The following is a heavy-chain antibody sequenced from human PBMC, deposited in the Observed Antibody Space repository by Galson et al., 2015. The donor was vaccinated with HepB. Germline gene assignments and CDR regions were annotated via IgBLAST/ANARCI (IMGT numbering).Heavy chain of an antibody. Sequence: TLSLTCTVSGGSINSGDYYWSWIRQPPGKGLEWIGYIYYSGSTYYNPSLKSRVTISVDTSKNQFSLELSSVTAADTAVYYCARAGSYYGSGYYYYMDVWGKGTTVTVSS. V-gene: IGHV4-30-4*01. D-gene: IGHD3-10*01. CDR1: GGSINSGDYY. CDR2: IYYSGST. CDR3: ARAGSYYGSGYYYYMDV. J-gene: IGHJ6*03.